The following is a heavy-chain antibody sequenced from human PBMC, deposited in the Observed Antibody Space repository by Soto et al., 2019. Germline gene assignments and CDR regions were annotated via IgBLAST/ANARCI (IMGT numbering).Heavy chain of an antibody. Sequence: PSETLSLTCTVSGGSISSSSYYWGWIRQPPGKGLEWIGSIYYSGSTYYNPSLKSRVTISVDTSKNQFSLKLSSVTAADTAVYYCARGLTHIDPWGPGTLVTVSS. CDR3: ARGLTHIDP. J-gene: IGHJ5*02. CDR2: IYYSGST. CDR1: GGSISSSSYY. V-gene: IGHV4-39*01.